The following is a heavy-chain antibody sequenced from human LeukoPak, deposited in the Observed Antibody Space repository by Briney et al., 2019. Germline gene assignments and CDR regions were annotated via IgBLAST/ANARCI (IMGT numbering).Heavy chain of an antibody. CDR2: INHSGST. V-gene: IGHV4-31*03. Sequence: PSQTLSLTCTVSGGSISSGASDWGWIRQHPKRGLEWVGYINHSGSTYYNPSLGSRVTMSVDTSKNQFSLKLSSVTAADSAVYYCARAARQGFTMIVVPFFYFDLWGRGTLVTVSS. CDR3: ARAARQGFTMIVVPFFYFDL. J-gene: IGHJ2*01. D-gene: IGHD3-22*01. CDR1: GGSISSGASD.